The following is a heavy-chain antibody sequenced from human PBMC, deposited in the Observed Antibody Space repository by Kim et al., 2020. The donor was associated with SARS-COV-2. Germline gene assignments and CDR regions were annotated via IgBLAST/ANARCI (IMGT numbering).Heavy chain of an antibody. CDR2: VSVEGGAT. CDR3: AKTSSTFKFPT. CDR1: GFTFRPYA. V-gene: IGHV3-23*01. J-gene: IGHJ1*01. Sequence: GGSLRLSCAASGFTFRPYALTWAAQLQGKGWEWTQFVSVEGGATYNTAPVKGRFTISRDNSKNTLYLQMNSPRAEDTAIYYCAKTSSTFKFPTWGQGTLVTVSS. D-gene: IGHD2-21*01.